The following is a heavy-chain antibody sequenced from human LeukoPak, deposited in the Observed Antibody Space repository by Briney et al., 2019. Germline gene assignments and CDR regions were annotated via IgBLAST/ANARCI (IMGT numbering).Heavy chain of an antibody. V-gene: IGHV1-2*02. CDR3: ARVRHWNQGNFDY. CDR1: GYTITGYY. Sequence: GASVKVSCKASGYTITGYYIHWVRQAPGQGLEWMGWINPNSGDTNYAQKFQGRVTMTRDTSINTAFMELSRLRSDDTAVYYCARVRHWNQGNFDYWGQGTLVTVSS. CDR2: INPNSGDT. D-gene: IGHD1-1*01. J-gene: IGHJ4*02.